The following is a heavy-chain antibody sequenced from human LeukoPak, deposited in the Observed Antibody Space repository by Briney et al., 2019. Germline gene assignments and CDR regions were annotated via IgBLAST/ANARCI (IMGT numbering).Heavy chain of an antibody. CDR3: ARGGSSMIVVVNPLPRPFDY. D-gene: IGHD3-22*01. CDR2: ISGSGGST. J-gene: IGHJ4*02. CDR1: GFTFSSYA. Sequence: GGSLRLSCAASGFTFSSYAMSWVRQAPGKGLEWVSAISGSGGSTYYADSVKGRFTISRDNSKNTLYLQMNSLRDEDTAVYYCARGGSSMIVVVNPLPRPFDYWGQGTLVTVSS. V-gene: IGHV3-23*01.